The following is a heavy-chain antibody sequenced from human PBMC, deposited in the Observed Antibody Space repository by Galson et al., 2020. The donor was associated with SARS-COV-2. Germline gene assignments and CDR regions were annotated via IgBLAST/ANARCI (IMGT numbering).Heavy chain of an antibody. V-gene: IGHV3-30*17. D-gene: IGHD3-10*02. CDR3: ARDMLGEKLEPDF. Sequence: GESLKISCAASGFTFSLHPMHWVRQAPGKGLEWVAVISFDGENEYYADSVKGRFTISRDNSKNTMYLQMNSLRPEDTALYYCARDMLGEKLEPDFWGQGTQVTVSS. CDR2: ISFDGENE. CDR1: GFTFSLHP. J-gene: IGHJ4*02.